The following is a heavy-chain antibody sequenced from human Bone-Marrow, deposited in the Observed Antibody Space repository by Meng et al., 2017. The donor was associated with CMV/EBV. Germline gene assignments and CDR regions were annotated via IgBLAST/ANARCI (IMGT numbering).Heavy chain of an antibody. CDR2: IWSDGINK. J-gene: IGHJ4*02. Sequence: GESLKISCAASGFTFSSYGMHWVRQAPGKGLEWVAVIWSDGINKYYADSVKGRFTISRDKSKSTLYLQMNSLRAEDTAVYYCARDDRPPGFLEWLPGSGGRDFDYWGQGTLVTVSS. CDR1: GFTFSSYG. CDR3: ARDDRPPGFLEWLPGSGGRDFDY. V-gene: IGHV3-33*01. D-gene: IGHD3-3*01.